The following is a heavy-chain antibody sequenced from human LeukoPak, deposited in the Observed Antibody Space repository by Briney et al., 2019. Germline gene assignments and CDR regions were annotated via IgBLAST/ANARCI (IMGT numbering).Heavy chain of an antibody. CDR1: GDSITSGNFY. CDR3: ARGWGSTSSSYFDP. CDR2: IYGSGTT. V-gene: IGHV4-61*02. D-gene: IGHD2-2*01. J-gene: IGHJ5*02. Sequence: SETLSLTCIVSGDSITSGNFYWSWIRQPAGKGLEWIGRIYGSGTTNYSPSLRSRVTISKDASKNQFSLKLNSVTAADTAVYYCARGWGSTSSSYFDPWGQGTLVIVSS.